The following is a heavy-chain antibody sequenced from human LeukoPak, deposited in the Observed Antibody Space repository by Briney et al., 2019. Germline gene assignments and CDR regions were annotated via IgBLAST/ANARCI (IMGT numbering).Heavy chain of an antibody. V-gene: IGHV1-69*05. CDR1: GGTFSSYA. Sequence: ASVKVSCKASGGTFSSYAISWVRQAPGQGLEWMGGIIPIFGTANYAQKFQGRVTITTDESTSTAYMELSSLRFEDTAVYYCARAPSLEWVNWFDPWGQGTLVTVSS. CDR2: IIPIFGTA. CDR3: ARAPSLEWVNWFDP. J-gene: IGHJ5*02. D-gene: IGHD3-3*01.